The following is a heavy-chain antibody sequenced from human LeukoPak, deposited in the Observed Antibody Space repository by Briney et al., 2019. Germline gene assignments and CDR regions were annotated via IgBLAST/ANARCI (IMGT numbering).Heavy chain of an antibody. Sequence: ASMKVSCKASGYIFTNNYIHWVRQAPGQGLEWLGWINPSTGGTKYAQQFQGWVTLTRDTSTSTAYLDLSRLKSSDTAVYYCARGYSSMFIDNWGQGTLVSVSS. J-gene: IGHJ4*02. CDR1: GYIFTNNY. V-gene: IGHV1-2*04. D-gene: IGHD2-2*01. CDR2: INPSTGGT. CDR3: ARGYSSMFIDN.